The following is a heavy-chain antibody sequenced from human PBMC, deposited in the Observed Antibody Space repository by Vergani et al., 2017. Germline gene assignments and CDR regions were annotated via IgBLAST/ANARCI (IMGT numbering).Heavy chain of an antibody. CDR2: ISAYNGNT. CDR1: GYTFTSYG. Sequence: QVQLVQSGAEVKKPGASVKVSCKASGYTFTSYGISWVRQAPGQGLEWMGWISAYNGNTNYAQKLQGRVTMTTETSTSTAYMELRSLRSDDTAVDYCARVGVNWNYVGPIDYWGQGTLVTVSS. J-gene: IGHJ4*02. CDR3: ARVGVNWNYVGPIDY. D-gene: IGHD1-7*01. V-gene: IGHV1-18*01.